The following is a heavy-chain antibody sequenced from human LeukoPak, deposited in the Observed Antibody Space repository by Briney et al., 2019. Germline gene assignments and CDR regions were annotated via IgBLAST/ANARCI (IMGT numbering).Heavy chain of an antibody. CDR3: AHLDHYDLHFDY. J-gene: IGHJ4*02. CDR1: GGSIRSSSSY. Sequence: SETLSLTCTVSGGSIRSSSSYWGWIRQPPGKGLEWIGSIYYSGSTYYNPSLKSRVTISVDTSKNQFSLKLSSVTAADTAVYYCAHLDHYDLHFDYWGQGTLVTVSS. CDR2: IYYSGST. D-gene: IGHD3-22*01. V-gene: IGHV4-39*07.